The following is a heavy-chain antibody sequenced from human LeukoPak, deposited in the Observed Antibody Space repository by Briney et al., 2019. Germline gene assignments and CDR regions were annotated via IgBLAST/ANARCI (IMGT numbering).Heavy chain of an antibody. Sequence: PSETLSLTCAVSGHPTNSAYYWVWIRQPPGKGLEWIGSLYHPDSTYYNPSLESRVTMSVDTSRNQFSLKLSFVTAADTAVYYCARQFDSYFYYHLDVWGTGTTVTVSS. V-gene: IGHV4-38-2*01. D-gene: IGHD3-10*01. CDR1: GHPTNSAYY. CDR3: ARQFDSYFYYHLDV. CDR2: LYHPDST. J-gene: IGHJ6*04.